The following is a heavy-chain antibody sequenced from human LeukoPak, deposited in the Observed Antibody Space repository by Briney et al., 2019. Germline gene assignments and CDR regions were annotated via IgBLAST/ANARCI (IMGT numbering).Heavy chain of an antibody. D-gene: IGHD1-26*01. CDR1: GGTFSTYA. J-gene: IGHJ6*03. V-gene: IGHV1-69*13. CDR3: ARAIQSGSSPGEYYYYMDV. Sequence: RASVKVSCKASGGTFSTYAISWVRQAPGQGLEWMGGIIPIFGTANYAQKFQGRVTITADESTSTAYMELSSLRSEDTAVYYCARAIQSGSSPGEYYYYMDVWGKGTTVTISS. CDR2: IIPIFGTA.